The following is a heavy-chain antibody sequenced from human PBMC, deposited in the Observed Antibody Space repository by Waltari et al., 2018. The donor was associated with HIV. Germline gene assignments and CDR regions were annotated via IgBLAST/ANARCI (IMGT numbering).Heavy chain of an antibody. J-gene: IGHJ2*01. CDR1: GFTLSSTYA. D-gene: IGHD3-10*01. V-gene: IGHV3-23*01. CDR3: AKRVNTIRGVYWYFDL. CDR2: VSGSGSST. Sequence: ASGFTLSSTYAMSWVRQAPAKGLEWVSGVSGSGSSTYYADSVKGRFTISRDNSKNTLHLQLNRLRAEDTALYYCAKRVNTIRGVYWYFDLWGRGTLVTVSS.